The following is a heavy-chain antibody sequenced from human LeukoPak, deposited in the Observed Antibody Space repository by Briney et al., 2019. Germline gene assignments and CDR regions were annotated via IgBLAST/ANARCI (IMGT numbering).Heavy chain of an antibody. CDR1: GFTFSSNW. CDR2: INPDGNRS. CDR3: TRGPAD. J-gene: IGHJ1*01. V-gene: IGHV3-74*01. Sequence: GGSLRLSCAASGFTFSSNWKHWVRQAPGKGLVWVAKINPDGNRSDYVDSVKGRFTISRDNAKNTLYLQMDSLKAEDTAVYYCTRGPADWGQGTLVIVSS.